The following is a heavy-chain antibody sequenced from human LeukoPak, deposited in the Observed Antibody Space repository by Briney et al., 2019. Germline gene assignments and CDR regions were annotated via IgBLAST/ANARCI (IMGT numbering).Heavy chain of an antibody. J-gene: IGHJ6*04. Sequence: GGSLRLSCAASGFTFSSYGMSWVRQAPGKGLEWVSAISGSGGSTYYADSVKGRFTISRDNAKNSLYLQMNSLRAEDTAVYYCAREIIVVVVAATGQMDVWGKGTTVTVSS. D-gene: IGHD2-15*01. CDR3: AREIIVVVVAATGQMDV. V-gene: IGHV3-23*01. CDR1: GFTFSSYG. CDR2: ISGSGGST.